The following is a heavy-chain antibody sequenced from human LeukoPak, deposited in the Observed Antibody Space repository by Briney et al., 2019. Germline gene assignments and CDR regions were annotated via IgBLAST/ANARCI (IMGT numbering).Heavy chain of an antibody. V-gene: IGHV4-39*07. Sequence: PSETLSLTCTVSGGSISSSSYYWGWIRQPPGKGLEWIGSIYYSGSTYYNPSLKSRVTISVDTSKNQFSLKLSSVTAADTAVYYCARGWRPLGYCSGGSCYLGHSWFDPWGQGTLVTVSS. CDR3: ARGWRPLGYCSGGSCYLGHSWFDP. J-gene: IGHJ5*02. CDR1: GGSISSSSYY. D-gene: IGHD2-15*01. CDR2: IYYSGST.